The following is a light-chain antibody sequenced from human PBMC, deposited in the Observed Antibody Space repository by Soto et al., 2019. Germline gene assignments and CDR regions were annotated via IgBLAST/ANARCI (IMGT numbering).Light chain of an antibody. Sequence: QSALTQPASVSGSPGQSITISCTGTSSDVGGYNYVSWYQQHPGKAPKLMIYDVSNRPSGVPNRFSGSKSGNTASLTISGLQAEDEADYYCSSYTSSSTLYVVFGGGTKLTFL. CDR3: SSYTSSSTLYVV. J-gene: IGLJ2*01. CDR1: SSDVGGYNY. CDR2: DVS. V-gene: IGLV2-14*01.